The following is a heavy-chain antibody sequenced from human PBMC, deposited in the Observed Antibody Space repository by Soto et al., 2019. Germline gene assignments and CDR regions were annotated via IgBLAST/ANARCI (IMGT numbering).Heavy chain of an antibody. V-gene: IGHV3-30*18. Sequence: QVQLVESGGGVVQLGRSLRLSCAASGFTFSSYGMHWVRQAPGKGLEWVAVISYDGSNKYYADSVKGRFTISRDNSKNTLYLQMNSLRAEDTAVYYCAKVPGIAAAGLLDPWGQGTLVTVSS. J-gene: IGHJ5*02. D-gene: IGHD6-13*01. CDR2: ISYDGSNK. CDR3: AKVPGIAAAGLLDP. CDR1: GFTFSSYG.